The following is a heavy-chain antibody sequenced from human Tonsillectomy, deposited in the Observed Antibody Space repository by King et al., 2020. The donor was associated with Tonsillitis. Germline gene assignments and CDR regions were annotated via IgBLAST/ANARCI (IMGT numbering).Heavy chain of an antibody. CDR3: ARDQFGYCSSTSCYFADWIDP. CDR1: GYTFTNYT. D-gene: IGHD2-2*03. CDR2: INTNTGNP. Sequence: QLVQSGSELKRPGASVKVSCKASGYTFTNYTMNWVRQAPGQGLEWMGWINTNTGNPTYAQGFTGRFVFSLDTSVSTAYLQISSLKAEDTAVYYCARDQFGYCSSTSCYFADWIDPWGQGTLVTVSS. J-gene: IGHJ5*02. V-gene: IGHV7-4-1*02.